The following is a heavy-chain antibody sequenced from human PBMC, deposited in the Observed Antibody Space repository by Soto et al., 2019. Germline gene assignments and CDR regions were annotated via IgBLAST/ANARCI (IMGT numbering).Heavy chain of an antibody. V-gene: IGHV3-30*18. CDR3: AKEVPAASTKGEYYYYGMDV. CDR2: ISYDGSNK. J-gene: IGHJ6*02. CDR1: GFTFSSYG. D-gene: IGHD2-2*01. Sequence: GGSLRLSCAASGFTFSSYGMHRVRQAPGKGLEWVAVISYDGSNKYYADSVKGRFTISRDNSKNTLYLQMNSLRAEDTAVYYCAKEVPAASTKGEYYYYGMDVWGQGTTVTVSS.